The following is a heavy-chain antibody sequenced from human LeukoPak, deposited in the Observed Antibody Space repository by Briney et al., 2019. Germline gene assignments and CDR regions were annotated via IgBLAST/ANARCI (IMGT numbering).Heavy chain of an antibody. CDR1: GITFNDYA. J-gene: IGHJ4*02. V-gene: IGHV3-30-3*01. CDR2: ISYDGSNK. Sequence: GGSLRLSCAGSGITFNDYALHWVRQAPGKGLEWVAVISYDGSNKFYADSVRGRFTISRDNSKNTLYLQMNSLRAEDTAVYYCARDPCYLGSCYDYWGQGTLVTVSS. D-gene: IGHD2-15*01. CDR3: ARDPCYLGSCYDY.